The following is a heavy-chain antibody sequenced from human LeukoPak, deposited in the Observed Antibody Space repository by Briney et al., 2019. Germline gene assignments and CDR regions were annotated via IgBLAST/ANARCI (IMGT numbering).Heavy chain of an antibody. V-gene: IGHV3-33*01. D-gene: IGHD5-12*01. CDR1: GFTFSTYG. CDR3: ARDRSSYEYYFDH. Sequence: GGSLRLSCAASGFTFSTYGMHWVRQAPGKGLEWVAVIWYDGSHKYYADSAKGRFTISRDNSKNTLYLQMNSLRAEDAAVFYCARDRSSYEYYFDHWGQGTLVTVSS. J-gene: IGHJ4*02. CDR2: IWYDGSHK.